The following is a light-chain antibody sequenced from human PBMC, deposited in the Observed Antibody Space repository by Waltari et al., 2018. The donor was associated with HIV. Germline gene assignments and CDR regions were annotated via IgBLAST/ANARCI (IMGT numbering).Light chain of an antibody. Sequence: SYVLTQPPSLSVAPGQTARLTCAGNNIGSKSVQWYQQKPGQAPVLVVYDDSDRPSGIPERFSGSNSGNTATLTITRVDAGDEADYYCQVWDSSSDHPQVVFGGETKLTVL. J-gene: IGLJ2*01. CDR2: DDS. CDR3: QVWDSSSDHPQVV. CDR1: NIGSKS. V-gene: IGLV3-21*02.